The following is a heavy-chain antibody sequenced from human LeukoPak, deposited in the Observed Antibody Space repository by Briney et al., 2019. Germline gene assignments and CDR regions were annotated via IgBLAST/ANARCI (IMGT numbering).Heavy chain of an antibody. D-gene: IGHD1-7*01. CDR1: GFIFSNYP. CDR2: MSNTGNTK. Sequence: PGGSLRLSCAASGFIFSNYPIHWVRQTPDKGLECVAVMSNTGNTKYYANSVRGRFTVSRDNSKNTLYLQMNSLRAEDTAVYYCAKLELAEGDYWGQGTLVTVSS. V-gene: IGHV3-30-3*02. CDR3: AKLELAEGDY. J-gene: IGHJ4*02.